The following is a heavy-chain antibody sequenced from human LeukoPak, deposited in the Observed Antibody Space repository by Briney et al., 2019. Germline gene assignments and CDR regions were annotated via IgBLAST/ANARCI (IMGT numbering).Heavy chain of an antibody. CDR3: TREGRNSGGTYQAFDI. CDR1: GGSISSGGYY. CDR2: ISFSGST. D-gene: IGHD1-26*01. V-gene: IGHV4-31*03. Sequence: PSETLSLTCTVSGGSISSGGYYWIWIRQVPGKGLEWIGYISFSGSTHYNPSLKSRVTISVDTSKNQLSLKLSSVTAADTAVYYCTREGRNSGGTYQAFDIWGQGTMVTVSS. J-gene: IGHJ3*02.